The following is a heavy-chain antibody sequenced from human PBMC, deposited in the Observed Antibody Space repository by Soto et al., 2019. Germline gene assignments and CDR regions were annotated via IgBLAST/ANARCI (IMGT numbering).Heavy chain of an antibody. V-gene: IGHV3-48*01. Sequence: AASGVTCSSYSKNWVRQAPGKEKEWVSYISSSSSTIYYADSVKGRFTISRDNAKNSLYLQMNSLRAEDTAVYYCARENRDTANDKYYYHLDVWGKGTPVTVSS. D-gene: IGHD5-18*01. CDR2: ISSSSSTI. J-gene: IGHJ6*03. CDR3: ARENRDTANDKYYYHLDV. CDR1: GVTCSSYS.